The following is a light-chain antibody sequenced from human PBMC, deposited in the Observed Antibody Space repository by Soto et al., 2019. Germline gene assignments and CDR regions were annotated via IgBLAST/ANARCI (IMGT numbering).Light chain of an antibody. V-gene: IGKV1-8*01. CDR2: DAS. Sequence: IQMTQSPSSFSASPGDRVSITCRATQDIVTYLAWYQQIPGKAPKLLIYDASTLQSGVPSRFSGSGSGTDFSLTISSLQPEDVATYYCQYLNSFPLSFGGGTKVDI. CDR1: QDIVTY. J-gene: IGKJ4*01. CDR3: QYLNSFPLS.